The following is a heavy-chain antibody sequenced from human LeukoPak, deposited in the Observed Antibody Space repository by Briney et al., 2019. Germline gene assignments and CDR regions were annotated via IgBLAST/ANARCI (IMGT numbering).Heavy chain of an antibody. D-gene: IGHD6-19*01. CDR1: GYTFTGYY. J-gene: IGHJ4*02. CDR3: ARLVAVAGTEIDY. Sequence: GASVKVSCKASGYTFTGYYMHWVRQAPGQGLEWMGWINPNSGGTKYAQKFQGRVNMTRDSSISTAYMELSRLRSDDTAVYYCARLVAVAGTEIDYWGQGTLVTVSS. CDR2: INPNSGGT. V-gene: IGHV1-2*02.